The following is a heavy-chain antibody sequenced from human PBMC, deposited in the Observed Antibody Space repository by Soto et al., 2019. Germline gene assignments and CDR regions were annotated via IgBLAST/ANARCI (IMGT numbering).Heavy chain of an antibody. CDR3: ARDLWFGELFGYSYGMDF. V-gene: IGHV1-3*01. CDR2: INAGNGNT. J-gene: IGHJ6*02. CDR1: GYTFTSYA. D-gene: IGHD3-10*01. Sequence: GASVKVSCKASGYTFTSYAMHWVRQAPGQRLEWMGWINAGNGNTKYSQKFQGRVTITRDTSASTAYMELSSLRSVDTAVYYCARDLWFGELFGYSYGMDFWGQGTTVTVSS.